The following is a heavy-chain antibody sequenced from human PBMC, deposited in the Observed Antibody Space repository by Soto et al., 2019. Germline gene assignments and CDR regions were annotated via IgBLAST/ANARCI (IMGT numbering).Heavy chain of an antibody. D-gene: IGHD3-3*01. CDR3: ASTYYDFWSGYYGWFDP. CDR2: IYYSGST. V-gene: IGHV4-59*01. Sequence: QVQLQESGPGLVKPSETLSLTCTVSGGSISSYYWSWIRQPPGKGLEWIGYIYYSGSTNYNPSLKSRVTIPVDTSKNQFSLKLSSVTAADTAVYYCASTYYDFWSGYYGWFDPWGQGTLVTVSS. CDR1: GGSISSYY. J-gene: IGHJ5*02.